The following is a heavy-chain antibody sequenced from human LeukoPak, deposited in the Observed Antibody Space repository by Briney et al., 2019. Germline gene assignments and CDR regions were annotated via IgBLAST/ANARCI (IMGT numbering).Heavy chain of an antibody. CDR3: ATGGPGYCSGGSCYPPDYYYMDV. CDR2: INPTGGST. CDR1: GYTFTSYY. J-gene: IGHJ6*03. D-gene: IGHD2-15*01. Sequence: ASVKVSCKASGYTFTSYYMHWVRQAPGQGLEWMGLINPTGGSTGYAQKFQGRVTITADESTSTAYMELSSLRSEDTAVYYCATGGPGYCSGGSCYPPDYYYMDVWGKGTTVTISS. V-gene: IGHV1-46*01.